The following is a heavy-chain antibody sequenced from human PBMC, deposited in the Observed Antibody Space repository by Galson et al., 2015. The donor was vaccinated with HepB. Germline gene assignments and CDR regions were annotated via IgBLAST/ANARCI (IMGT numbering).Heavy chain of an antibody. Sequence: SLRLSCAASGLTFSSYAMSWVRQAPGKGLEWVSGITDSGGSTYYADSVKGRFTISRDNSKNALYLQMNGLRAEDTAVYYCAKDGGKSFGSGSHTSRSYYYYGMDVWGQGTTVTVSS. D-gene: IGHD3-10*01. CDR3: AKDGGKSFGSGSHTSRSYYYYGMDV. V-gene: IGHV3-23*01. J-gene: IGHJ6*02. CDR1: GLTFSSYA. CDR2: ITDSGGST.